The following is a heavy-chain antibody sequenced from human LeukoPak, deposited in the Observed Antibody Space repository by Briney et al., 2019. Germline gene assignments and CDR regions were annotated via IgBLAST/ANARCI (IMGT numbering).Heavy chain of an antibody. CDR3: ARGCYCSSTSCYTEGPQRDLDY. Sequence: PSETLSLTCAVYGGSFSGYYWSWMRQPPGKGLEWIGEINHSGSTNYNPSLKSRVTISVDTSKNQFSLKLSSVTAADTAVYYCARGCYCSSTSCYTEGPQRDLDYWGQGTLVTVSS. D-gene: IGHD2-2*02. CDR1: GGSFSGYY. CDR2: INHSGST. V-gene: IGHV4-34*01. J-gene: IGHJ4*02.